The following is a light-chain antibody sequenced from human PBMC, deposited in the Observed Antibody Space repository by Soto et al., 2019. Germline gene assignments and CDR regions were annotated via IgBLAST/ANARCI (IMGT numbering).Light chain of an antibody. J-gene: IGLJ3*02. CDR2: SNN. CDR3: AAWDDSLNGHWV. V-gene: IGLV1-44*01. CDR1: SSNIGSNT. Sequence: QSVLTQPPSASGTPGQRVTISCSGSSSNIGSNTVNWYQQLPGTAPKLLIYSNNQRPSGVHDRFSGSKSGTSASLAISGLQSEDEADYYCAAWDDSLNGHWVFGVWTQLTVL.